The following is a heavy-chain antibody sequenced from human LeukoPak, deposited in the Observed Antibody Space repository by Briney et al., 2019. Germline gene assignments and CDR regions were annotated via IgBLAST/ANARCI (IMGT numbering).Heavy chain of an antibody. CDR2: ISSDGSKI. V-gene: IGHV3-30*04. CDR1: GFIFSNYA. J-gene: IGHJ4*02. D-gene: IGHD4/OR15-4a*01. Sequence: GGSLRLSCAASGFIFSNYAMHWVRQAPGKGLEWVALISSDGSKIYYADSVKGRFTISRDNSRNTLYLQMNSLRAEDSAVYYCAKIGANVGFWGQGTLVTVSS. CDR3: AKIGANVGF.